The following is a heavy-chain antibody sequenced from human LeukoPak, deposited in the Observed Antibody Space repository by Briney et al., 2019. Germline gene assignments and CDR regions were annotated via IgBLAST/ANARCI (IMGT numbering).Heavy chain of an antibody. Sequence: PGGSLRLSCAASGFTFSSYAMSWVRQAPGKGLEWVSYISSSSSTIYYADSVKGRFTISRDNAKNSLYLQMNSLRAEDTAVYYCARGGNLDYGDPLPDYWGQGTLVTVSS. CDR3: ARGGNLDYGDPLPDY. D-gene: IGHD4-17*01. V-gene: IGHV3-48*01. CDR1: GFTFSSYA. J-gene: IGHJ4*02. CDR2: ISSSSSTI.